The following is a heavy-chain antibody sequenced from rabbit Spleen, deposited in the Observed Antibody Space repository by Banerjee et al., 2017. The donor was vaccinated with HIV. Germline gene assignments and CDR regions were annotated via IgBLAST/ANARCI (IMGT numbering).Heavy chain of an antibody. CDR1: GFDFSSYYM. CDR3: ARDSGSNAYIDVYFNL. CDR2: IDPIFGST. J-gene: IGHJ4*01. Sequence: QEQLVESGGGLVQPGGSLKLSCKASGFDFSSYYMSWVRQAPGKGLEWIGYIDPIFGSTYYASWAKGRFTISKTSSTTVTLQMTSLTAADTATYFCARDSGSNAYIDVYFNLWGPGTLVTVS. V-gene: IGHV1S45*01. D-gene: IGHD4-2*01.